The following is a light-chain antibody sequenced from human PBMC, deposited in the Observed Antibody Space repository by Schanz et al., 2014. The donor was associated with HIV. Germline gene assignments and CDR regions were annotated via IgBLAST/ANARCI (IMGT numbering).Light chain of an antibody. J-gene: IGLJ3*02. V-gene: IGLV2-14*01. Sequence: QSVLTQPASVSGSPGQSVTISCTGTSSDIGGFNFVSWYQQHPGKVPKLIIYDVSNRPSGVSNRFSGSKSGNTASLTVSGLQAEDEADYYCTSYTSSTWVFGGGTKLTVL. CDR3: TSYTSSTWV. CDR1: SSDIGGFNF. CDR2: DVS.